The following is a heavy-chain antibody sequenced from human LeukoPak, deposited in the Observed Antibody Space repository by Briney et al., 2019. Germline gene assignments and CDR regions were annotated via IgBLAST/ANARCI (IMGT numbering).Heavy chain of an antibody. V-gene: IGHV1-18*01. CDR2: ISRHNGNT. Sequence: GASVKVSCKASGYSFTSFGITWVRQAPGQGLEWMGWISRHNGNTDYAQRFRGRVTLTIDTSTTTADMELRNLIPDDTAVYYCARHHLGSGSEDYWGQGTLVSVSS. D-gene: IGHD3-10*01. J-gene: IGHJ4*02. CDR3: ARHHLGSGSEDY. CDR1: GYSFTSFG.